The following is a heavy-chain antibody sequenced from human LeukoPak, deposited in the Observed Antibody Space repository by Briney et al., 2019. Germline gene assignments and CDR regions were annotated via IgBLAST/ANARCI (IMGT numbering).Heavy chain of an antibody. CDR3: ASAHSSGWYAFNY. CDR1: GFTFSSYS. CDR2: ISSSSSYI. J-gene: IGHJ4*02. V-gene: IGHV3-21*01. D-gene: IGHD6-19*01. Sequence: GGSLRLSCAASGFTFSSYSMNWVRQAPGKGLEWVSSISSSSSYIYYADSVKGRSTISRDNAKNSLYLQMNSLRAEDTAVYYCASAHSSGWYAFNYWGQGTLVTVSS.